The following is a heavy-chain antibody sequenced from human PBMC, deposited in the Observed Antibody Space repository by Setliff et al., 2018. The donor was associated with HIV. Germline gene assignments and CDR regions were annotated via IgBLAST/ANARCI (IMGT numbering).Heavy chain of an antibody. D-gene: IGHD6-19*01. J-gene: IGHJ3*02. Sequence: ASVKVSCKASGYTFTSYGVSWVRQAPGQGLEWMGWISAYNRNVNYSQKVQGRVTMTTDTSTSTAYMELKNLKSDDTAVYYCARVLDPGIAVATHAFDIWGRGTMVTVSS. CDR1: GYTFTSYG. CDR2: ISAYNRNV. CDR3: ARVLDPGIAVATHAFDI. V-gene: IGHV1-18*01.